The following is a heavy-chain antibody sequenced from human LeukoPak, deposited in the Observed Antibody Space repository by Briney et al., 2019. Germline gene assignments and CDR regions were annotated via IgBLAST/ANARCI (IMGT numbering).Heavy chain of an antibody. V-gene: IGHV3-7*01. D-gene: IGHD4-17*01. Sequence: GGSLRLSCAGSAFSFSSYSMSWVRQGPGKGLEWVATVWPDGGEQRYVDSVRGRFTISRDNAKSLLYLQMHSLSVEDTAVYFRARLFGGVTTFDYWGQGALVTVSS. CDR1: AFSFSSYS. J-gene: IGHJ4*02. CDR2: VWPDGGEQ. CDR3: ARLFGGVTTFDY.